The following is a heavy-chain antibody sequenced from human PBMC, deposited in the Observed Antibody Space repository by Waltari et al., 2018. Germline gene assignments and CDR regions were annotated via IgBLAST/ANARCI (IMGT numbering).Heavy chain of an antibody. D-gene: IGHD2-15*01. CDR3: ARDLLIVVAGNY. CDR2: INHSGST. J-gene: IGHJ4*02. V-gene: IGHV4-34*01. CDR1: GGSFSGYY. Sequence: QVQLQQWGAGLLKPSETLSLPCAVYGGSFSGYYWSWIRQPPGKGREWIGEINHSGSTNYNPSLKSRVTISVDTSKNQFSLKLSSVTAADTAVYYCARDLLIVVAGNYWGQGTLVTVSS.